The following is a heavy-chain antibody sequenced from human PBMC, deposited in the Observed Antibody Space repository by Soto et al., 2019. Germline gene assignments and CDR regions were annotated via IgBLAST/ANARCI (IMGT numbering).Heavy chain of an antibody. CDR1: GFTFSSYA. CDR2: ISGSGGST. V-gene: IGHV3-23*01. CDR3: AKVLDRRGDIVLMVYDY. J-gene: IGHJ4*02. D-gene: IGHD2-8*01. Sequence: GGSLRLSCAASGFTFSSYAMSWVRQAPGKGLEWVSAISGSGGSTYYADSVKGRFTISRDNSKNTLYLQMNSLRAEDTAVYYCAKVLDRRGDIVLMVYDYWGQGTLVTVSS.